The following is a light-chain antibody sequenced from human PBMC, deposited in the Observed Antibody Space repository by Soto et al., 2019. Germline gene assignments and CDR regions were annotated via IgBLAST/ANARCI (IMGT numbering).Light chain of an antibody. J-gene: IGKJ2*03. CDR3: QQSYYIPRS. Sequence: IQMTQSPSSLSASVGDRVTISCRASHNINNYLNWYQQKPGTAPKRLIYAASSLQPGVPSRFNGSRSATDFTLTISSLQPEDSSTYYCQQSYYIPRSFGQGTKLEIK. V-gene: IGKV1-39*01. CDR2: AAS. CDR1: HNINNY.